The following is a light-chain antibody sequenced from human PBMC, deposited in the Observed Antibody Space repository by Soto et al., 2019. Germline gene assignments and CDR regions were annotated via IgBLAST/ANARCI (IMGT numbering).Light chain of an antibody. J-gene: IGKJ2*01. V-gene: IGKV1-39*01. CDR3: QQSYSTPPYT. CDR2: AAY. CDR1: QYINNY. Sequence: DIQMTQSPSSLSTSVGDRVTITCRASQYINNYLNWYQQKPGKAPKLLIFAAYNLQSGVPSRFSGSESRTDFTLTISSLQPEDFATYYCQQSYSTPPYTFGQGTKLDMK.